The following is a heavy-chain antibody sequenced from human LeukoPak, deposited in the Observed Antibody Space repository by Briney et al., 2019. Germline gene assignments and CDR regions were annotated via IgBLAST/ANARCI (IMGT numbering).Heavy chain of an antibody. CDR2: IYSGGST. D-gene: IGHD4-17*01. CDR3: ARARSSTTWSSYDY. Sequence: GGSLRLSCAASGFTVSSNYMSWVRQAPGKGLEWVSVIYSGGSTYYADSVKGRFTISRDNSKNTLYLQMNSLRAEDTAVYYCARARSSTTWSSYDYWGQGTLVTASS. CDR1: GFTVSSNY. J-gene: IGHJ4*02. V-gene: IGHV3-53*01.